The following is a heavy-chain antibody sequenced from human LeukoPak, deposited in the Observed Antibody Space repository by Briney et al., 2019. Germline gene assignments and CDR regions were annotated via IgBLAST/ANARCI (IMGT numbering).Heavy chain of an antibody. D-gene: IGHD5-24*01. J-gene: IGHJ4*02. CDR1: GFTFSSYA. CDR2: ISGSGGST. Sequence: GGSLRLSCAASGFTFSSYAMSWVRQAPGKGLEWVSAISGSGGSTYYADSVKGRFTISRDNSKNTLYLQMNSLRPEDTAVYYCAGGSRRDGYDYWGQGTLVTVSS. CDR3: AGGSRRDGYDY. V-gene: IGHV3-23*01.